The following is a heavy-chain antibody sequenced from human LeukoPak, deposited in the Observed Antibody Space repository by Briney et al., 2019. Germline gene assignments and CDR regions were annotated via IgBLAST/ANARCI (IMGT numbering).Heavy chain of an antibody. CDR3: VTGGDFYYAH. CDR1: GFTFTAYA. Sequence: GGSLRLSCVASGFTFTAYAMHWVRQAPGKGLEWVAVAPHEGGDNYYPDSVKSRFTISRDNGKNSLYLQMNSLRTEDTAVYFCVTGGDFYYAHWGQGTLVTVSS. CDR2: APHEGGDN. J-gene: IGHJ4*02. V-gene: IGHV3-30*01. D-gene: IGHD2-21*01.